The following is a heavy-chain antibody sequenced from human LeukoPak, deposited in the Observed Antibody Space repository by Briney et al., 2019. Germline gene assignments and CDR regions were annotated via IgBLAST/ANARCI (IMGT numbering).Heavy chain of an antibody. Sequence: AQTLSLTCTVSGGSISSGGYYWSWIRQHPGKGLEWIGYIYYSGSTYYNPSLKSRVTISVDTSKNQFSLKLSSVTAADTAVYYCARLQLVRFDPWGQGTLVTVSS. J-gene: IGHJ5*02. CDR3: ARLQLVRFDP. D-gene: IGHD6-6*01. V-gene: IGHV4-31*03. CDR1: GGSISSGGYY. CDR2: IYYSGST.